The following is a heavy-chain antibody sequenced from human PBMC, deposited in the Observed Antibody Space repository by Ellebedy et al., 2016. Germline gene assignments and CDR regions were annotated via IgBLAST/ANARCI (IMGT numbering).Heavy chain of an antibody. D-gene: IGHD5-18*01. CDR2: ISAHNGNT. J-gene: IGHJ4*02. CDR1: GDTFTSYG. V-gene: IGHV1-8*01. Sequence: ASVKVSCKASGDTFTSYGISWVRQAPGQGLEWMGWISAHNGNTQFAKKFQGRVTMTRNTSISTAYMELSSLRSEDTAVYYCARGGYSYGSGDFDYWGQGTLVTVSS. CDR3: ARGGYSYGSGDFDY.